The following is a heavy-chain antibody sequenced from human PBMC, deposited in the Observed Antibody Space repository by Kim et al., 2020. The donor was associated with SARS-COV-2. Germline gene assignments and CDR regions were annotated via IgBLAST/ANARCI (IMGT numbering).Heavy chain of an antibody. D-gene: IGHD5-12*01. CDR1: GYTFTGYY. CDR3: ARDGDIVATIRGWGMDV. J-gene: IGHJ6*02. CDR2: INPNSGDT. V-gene: IGHV1-2*02. Sequence: ASVKVSCKASGYTFTGYYMHWVRQAPGQGLEWMGWINPNSGDTNYAQKFQGRVTMTRDTSISTAYMELSRLRSDDTAVYYCARDGDIVATIRGWGMDVWGQGTTVTVSS.